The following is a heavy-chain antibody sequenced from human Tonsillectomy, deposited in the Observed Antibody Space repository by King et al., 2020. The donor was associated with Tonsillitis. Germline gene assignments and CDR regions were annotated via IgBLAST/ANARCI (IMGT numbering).Heavy chain of an antibody. CDR2: LFSGRST. CDR3: ARGPDTATLYYFDY. D-gene: IGHD5-18*01. Sequence: VQLVESGGGLIQPGGSLRLSCAASGFTVSSNYMNWVGQAPGKGLEWVSVLFSGRSTYYADSVKGRFTISRDNSKNMLFLQMNSLRAEDTAVYYCARGPDTATLYYFDYWGQGTLVTVSS. CDR1: GFTVSSNY. J-gene: IGHJ4*02. V-gene: IGHV3-53*01.